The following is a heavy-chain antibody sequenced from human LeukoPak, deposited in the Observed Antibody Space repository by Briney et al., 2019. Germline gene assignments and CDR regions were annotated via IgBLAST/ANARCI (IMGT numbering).Heavy chain of an antibody. V-gene: IGHV3-53*01. D-gene: IGHD3-10*01. CDR3: ARVDYGSGSYPLFDY. CDR1: GFTVSSNS. J-gene: IGHJ4*02. Sequence: GGSLRLSCTVSGFTVSSNSMSWVRQAPGKGLEWVSFIYSGGNTHYSDSVKGRFTISRDNSKNTLYLQMNSLRAEDTAVYYCARVDYGSGSYPLFDYWGQGTLVTVSS. CDR2: IYSGGNT.